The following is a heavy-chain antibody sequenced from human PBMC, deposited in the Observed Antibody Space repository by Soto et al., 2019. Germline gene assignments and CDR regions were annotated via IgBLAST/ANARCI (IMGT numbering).Heavy chain of an antibody. V-gene: IGHV4-59*01. CDR2: IYYSGST. Sequence: PSETLSLTCTVSGGSISSYYWSWIRQPPGKGLEWIGYIYYSGSTNYNPSLKSRVTISVDTSKNQFSLKLSSVTAADTAVYYCAKVHGSGSYNNFPDYWGQGTLVTVSS. CDR1: GGSISSYY. D-gene: IGHD3-10*01. J-gene: IGHJ4*02. CDR3: AKVHGSGSYNNFPDY.